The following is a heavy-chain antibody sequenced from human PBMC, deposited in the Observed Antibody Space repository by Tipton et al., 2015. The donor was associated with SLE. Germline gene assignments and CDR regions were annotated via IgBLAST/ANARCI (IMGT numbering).Heavy chain of an antibody. CDR3: ARDRDEVTRCDAFDI. J-gene: IGHJ3*02. CDR1: GFTFSSYS. CDR2: ISSSSSYI. V-gene: IGHV3-21*01. Sequence: SLRLSCAASGFTFSSYSMNWVRQAPGKGLEWVSSISSSSSYIYYADSMKGRFTISRDNANNSLYLQLNSLRAEYTAVYYCARDRDEVTRCDAFDIWGQGTMVTVSS. D-gene: IGHD4-11*01.